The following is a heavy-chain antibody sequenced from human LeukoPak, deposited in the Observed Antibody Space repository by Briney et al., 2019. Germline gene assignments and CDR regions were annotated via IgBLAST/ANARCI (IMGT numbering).Heavy chain of an antibody. D-gene: IGHD5-18*01. CDR3: AKKSFRSGYSYGTSFDY. CDR1: GFILSNYA. V-gene: IGHV3-23*01. CDR2: ISGSGDST. J-gene: IGHJ4*02. Sequence: GGSLRLSCAGSGFILSNYAFHWVRQAPGKGLEWVSGISGSGDSTYYADSVKGRFTISRDNSKKTLYLQMNSLRAEDTAVYYCAKKSFRSGYSYGTSFDYWGQGTLVTVSS.